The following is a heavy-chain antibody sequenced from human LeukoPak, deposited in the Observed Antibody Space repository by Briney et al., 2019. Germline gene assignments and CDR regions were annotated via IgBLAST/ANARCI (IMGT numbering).Heavy chain of an antibody. CDR2: FIYSGGST. D-gene: IGHD1-26*01. Sequence: GGSLRLSCAASGFTFSSYAMSWVRQAPGKGLEWVSFIYSGGSTYYADSVKGRFTISSDNSKNTLYLQMNSLRVEDTAVYYCAGVGEGAAKDWGQGTLVTVSS. J-gene: IGHJ4*02. CDR3: AGVGEGAAKD. V-gene: IGHV3-23*01. CDR1: GFTFSSYA.